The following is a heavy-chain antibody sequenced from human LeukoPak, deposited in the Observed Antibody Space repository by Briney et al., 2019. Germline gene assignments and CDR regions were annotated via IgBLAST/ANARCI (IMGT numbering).Heavy chain of an antibody. CDR2: INPNSGGT. CDR3: ALVYGDYSTIDY. V-gene: IGHV1-2*02. CDR1: GYTFTGYY. D-gene: IGHD4-17*01. Sequence: PRASVKVSCKASGYTFTGYYMHWVRQAPGQGLEWMGWINPNSGGTNYAQKFQGRVTMTRDTSISTAYMELSRLRSDDTAVYYCALVYGDYSTIDYWGQGTLVTVSS. J-gene: IGHJ4*02.